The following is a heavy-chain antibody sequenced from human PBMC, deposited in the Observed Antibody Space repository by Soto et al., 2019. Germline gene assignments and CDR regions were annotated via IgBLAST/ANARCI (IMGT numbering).Heavy chain of an antibody. CDR3: TREAIVVISAAQPSHFDS. V-gene: IGHV1-18*01. CDR1: GYNFIKYG. D-gene: IGHD2-2*01. CDR2: ISPYSGYT. Sequence: QVQLVQSGAEVKKPGASVKVSCKGLGYNFIKYGINWVRQAPGQGLEWMGWISPYSGYTHSAQKFQGRLTLTTDTAATTAYMELRSLRSADTALYYCTREAIVVISAAQPSHFDSWGQGTLVTVSS. J-gene: IGHJ4*02.